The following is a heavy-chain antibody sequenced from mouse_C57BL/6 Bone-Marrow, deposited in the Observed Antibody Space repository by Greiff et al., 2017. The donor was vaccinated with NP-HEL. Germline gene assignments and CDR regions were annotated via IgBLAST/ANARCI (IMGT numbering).Heavy chain of an antibody. CDR1: GFSLTSYG. J-gene: IGHJ4*01. D-gene: IGHD2-3*01. V-gene: IGHV2-2*01. CDR2: IWSGGST. Sequence: QVQLKESGPGLVQPSQSLSITCTVSGFSLTSYGVHWVRQSPGKGLEWLGVIWSGGSTDYNAAFISRLSISKDNSKSQVFFKMNSLQADDTAIYYCATLYDGYDYYAMDYWGQGTSVTVSS. CDR3: ATLYDGYDYYAMDY.